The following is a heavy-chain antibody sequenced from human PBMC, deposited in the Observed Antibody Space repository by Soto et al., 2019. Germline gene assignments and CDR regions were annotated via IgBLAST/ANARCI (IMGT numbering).Heavy chain of an antibody. J-gene: IGHJ4*01. CDR3: ARERYSYGSSAFDF. CDR1: GGSFSSYY. V-gene: IGHV4-59*01. CDR2: IYHSRST. D-gene: IGHD5-18*01. Sequence: SETLSLTCTASGGSFSSYYWAWIRQPPGKGLEWIGYIYHSRSTNYNPSLKSRVTISVDTSKSQFSLRLSSMTAADTAVYYCARERYSYGSSAFDFWGHGILVTVSS.